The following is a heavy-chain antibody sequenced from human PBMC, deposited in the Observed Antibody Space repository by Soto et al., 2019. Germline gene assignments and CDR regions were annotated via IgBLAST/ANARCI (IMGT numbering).Heavy chain of an antibody. Sequence: VASVKVSCNASGYTFTSYYMHWVRQAPGQGLEWMGIINPSGGSTSYAQKFQGRVTMTRDTSTSTVYMELSSLRSEDTAVYYCAREGGITIFGVVHNWFDPWGQGTLVTVSS. CDR3: AREGGITIFGVVHNWFDP. CDR2: INPSGGST. CDR1: GYTFTSYY. J-gene: IGHJ5*02. V-gene: IGHV1-46*03. D-gene: IGHD3-3*01.